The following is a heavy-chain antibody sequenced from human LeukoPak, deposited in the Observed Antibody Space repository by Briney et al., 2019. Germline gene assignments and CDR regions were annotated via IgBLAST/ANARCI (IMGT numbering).Heavy chain of an antibody. Sequence: SQTLSLTCTVSGASISSNSYYWSWIRQPAGKGLECIGRVYTTGSTNYNPSLKSGVTISVDTSKNQFSLRLSSVTAADTAVYYCARTGGGSGFYYYMDVWGKGTTVTVSS. D-gene: IGHD2-15*01. CDR1: GASISSNSYY. CDR2: VYTTGST. V-gene: IGHV4-61*02. J-gene: IGHJ6*03. CDR3: ARTGGGSGFYYYMDV.